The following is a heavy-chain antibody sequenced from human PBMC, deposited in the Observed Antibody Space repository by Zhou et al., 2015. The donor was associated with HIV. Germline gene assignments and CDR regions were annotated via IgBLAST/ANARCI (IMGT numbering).Heavy chain of an antibody. D-gene: IGHD1-26*01. J-gene: IGHJ3*02. CDR1: GFTFDDHA. Sequence: VQLVESGGRRGPAWGGSLRLSCAASGFTFDDHAMHWVRQAPGKGLEWVSGINWNGGSTGYADSVKGRFTISRDNAKNSLYLQMNSLRAEDTALYYCARDRGIVGALGAFDIWGQGTMVTVSS. V-gene: IGHV3-20*04. CDR2: INWNGGST. CDR3: ARDRGIVGALGAFDI.